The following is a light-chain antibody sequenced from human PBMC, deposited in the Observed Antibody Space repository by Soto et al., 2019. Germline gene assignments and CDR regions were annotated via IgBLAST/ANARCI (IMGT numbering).Light chain of an antibody. CDR2: RND. V-gene: IGLV1-47*01. CDR3: ATWDDSLSGV. Sequence: QSVLTQPPSASGTPGQRVTISCSGSSSNIGSNYVYWYQQFPGTAPKLLIYRNDQRPSGVPDRFSGPKSGTSASLAISGLRSEDEADYYCATWDDSLSGVFGGGTKLTVL. J-gene: IGLJ2*01. CDR1: SSNIGSNY.